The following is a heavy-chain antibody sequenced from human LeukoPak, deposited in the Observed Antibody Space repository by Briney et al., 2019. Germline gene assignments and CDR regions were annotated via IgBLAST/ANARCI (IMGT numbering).Heavy chain of an antibody. Sequence: SETLSLTCIVSGGSISSYYWSWIRQPQGKGLEWIGYIYYSGSTNYNPSLMSRVTISVDTSKNQFSLRLSSVTAADTAVYYCARATTGTYNWFDPWGQGTLVTVSS. V-gene: IGHV4-59*01. J-gene: IGHJ5*02. CDR3: ARATTGTYNWFDP. CDR1: GGSISSYY. D-gene: IGHD1-1*01. CDR2: IYYSGST.